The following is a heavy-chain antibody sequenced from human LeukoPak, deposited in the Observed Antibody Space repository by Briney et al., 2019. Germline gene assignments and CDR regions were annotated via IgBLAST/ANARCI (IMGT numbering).Heavy chain of an antibody. CDR3: ARGTLPGDFDY. CDR1: GFTFSSYG. CDR2: ISYDGSNK. Sequence: GGSLRLSCAASGFTFSSYGMHWVRQAPGKGLEWVAVISYDGSNKYYADSVKGRFTISRDNSKNTLYLQMNSLRAEDTAVYYCARGTLPGDFDYWGQGTLVTVSS. V-gene: IGHV3-30*03. J-gene: IGHJ4*02. D-gene: IGHD3-10*01.